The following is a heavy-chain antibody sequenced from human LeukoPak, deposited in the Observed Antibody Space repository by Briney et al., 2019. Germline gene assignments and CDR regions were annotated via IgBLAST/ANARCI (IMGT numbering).Heavy chain of an antibody. D-gene: IGHD6-13*01. CDR3: ARGKTDYSSSWPIDY. CDR1: GYTFTGYY. V-gene: IGHV1-2*02. CDR2: INPNSGGT. J-gene: IGHJ4*02. Sequence: ASVKVSCKASGYTFTGYYMHWVRQAPGPGLEWMGWINPNSGGTNYAQKFQGRVTMTRDTSISTAYMELSRLRSDDTAVYYCARGKTDYSSSWPIDYWGQGTLVAVSS.